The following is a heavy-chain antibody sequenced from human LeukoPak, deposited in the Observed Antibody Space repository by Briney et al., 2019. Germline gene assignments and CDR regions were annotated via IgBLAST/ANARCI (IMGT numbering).Heavy chain of an antibody. D-gene: IGHD6-19*01. V-gene: IGHV3-48*01. J-gene: IGHJ4*02. CDR1: GFTFSSYS. Sequence: TGGSLRLSCAASGFTFSSYSMNWVRQAPGKGLEWVSYISSSSSTIYYADSVKGRFTISRDNAKNSLYLQMNSLRAEDTAVYYCAREGSSGWYQTTDYWGQGTLVTVSS. CDR2: ISSSSSTI. CDR3: AREGSSGWYQTTDY.